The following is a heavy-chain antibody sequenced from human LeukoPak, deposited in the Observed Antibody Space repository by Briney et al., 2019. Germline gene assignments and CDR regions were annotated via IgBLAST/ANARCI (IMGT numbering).Heavy chain of an antibody. CDR2: IYSGGST. V-gene: IGHV3-66*01. CDR3: AREGYYDSKVDY. CDR1: GFTVSSND. Sequence: PGGSLRLSCAASGFTVSSNDMSWVRQAPGKGLEWVSVIYSGGSTYYADSVKGRFTISRDNSKNTLYLQMNSLRAEDTAVYYCAREGYYDSKVDYWGQGTLVTVSS. D-gene: IGHD3-22*01. J-gene: IGHJ4*02.